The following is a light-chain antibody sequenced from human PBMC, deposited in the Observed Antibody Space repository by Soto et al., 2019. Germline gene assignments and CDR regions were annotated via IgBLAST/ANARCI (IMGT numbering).Light chain of an antibody. CDR1: DSNIEDNY. V-gene: IGLV1-47*01. CDR2: RND. CDR3: SSYTSSSTLGV. Sequence: QSVLTQPPSASGTPGQRVTISCSGSDSNIEDNYVYWYQQLPGTAPKLLIYRNDQRPSGVPDRFSGSRSGTSASLVISGLRSADEADYYCSSYTSSSTLGVFGTGTKLTVL. J-gene: IGLJ1*01.